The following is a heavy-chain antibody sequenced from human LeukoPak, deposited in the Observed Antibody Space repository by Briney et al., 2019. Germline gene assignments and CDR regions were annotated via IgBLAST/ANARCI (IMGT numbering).Heavy chain of an antibody. Sequence: GGSLRLSCAASGFTFSGYSMNWVRQAPGKGLEWVSSISSSSSYIYYADSVKGRFTISRDDAKNLPYLDMNSLRAEDTAVYYCARGHTAVTRHFDFWGQGTLVTVSS. CDR3: ARGHTAVTRHFDF. D-gene: IGHD4-17*01. V-gene: IGHV3-21*01. CDR1: GFTFSGYS. J-gene: IGHJ4*02. CDR2: ISSSSSYI.